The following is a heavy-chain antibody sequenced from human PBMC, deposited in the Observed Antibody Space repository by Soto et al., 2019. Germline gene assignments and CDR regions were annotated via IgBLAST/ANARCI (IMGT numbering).Heavy chain of an antibody. V-gene: IGHV2-26*01. CDR2: IDSSGEK. CDR3: ARRHLAVAVSPWFDP. Sequence: QVTLKESGPVLVKPTETLTLRCTVSGLSITDSEMGVSWIRQPPGQPLEWLAHIDSSGEKSYRTFLKSGLAISKDTSKSQIVLTMTNMDPVDTATYYCARRHLAVAVSPWFDPWGQGIPVTVSS. D-gene: IGHD6-19*01. CDR1: GLSITDSEMG. J-gene: IGHJ5*02.